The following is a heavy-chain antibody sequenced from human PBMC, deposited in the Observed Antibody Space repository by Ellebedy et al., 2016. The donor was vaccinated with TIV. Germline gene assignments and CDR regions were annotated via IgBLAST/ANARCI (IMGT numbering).Heavy chain of an antibody. CDR2: ISVDGGAT. CDR1: GFRFSDYY. CDR3: ALLSGRAVTTYGY. J-gene: IGHJ4*02. Sequence: GESLKISCAASGFRFSDYYMTWIRQAPGRGLEWISYISVDGGATYYSDSVKGRFTIFRDNAKNSLYLRMNSLRPEDTAFYYCALLSGRAVTTYGYWGQGTLVTVSS. V-gene: IGHV3-11*01. D-gene: IGHD4-11*01.